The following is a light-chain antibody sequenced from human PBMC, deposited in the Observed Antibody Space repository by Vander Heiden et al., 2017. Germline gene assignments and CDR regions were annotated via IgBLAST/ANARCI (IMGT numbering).Light chain of an antibody. CDR3: QAWDTGIWV. Sequence: QLVLTHSSSASAPLGPSVKLTRSLTRGLRYNAIAWLQQQPQKGHRYLMTVNSAGSHTKGDGIPDRFSGSSTASERYLTISRVQSEAESYYYCQAWDTGIWVFGGGTKLTVL. CDR1: RGLRYNA. CDR2: VNSAGSH. V-gene: IGLV4-69*02. J-gene: IGLJ3*02.